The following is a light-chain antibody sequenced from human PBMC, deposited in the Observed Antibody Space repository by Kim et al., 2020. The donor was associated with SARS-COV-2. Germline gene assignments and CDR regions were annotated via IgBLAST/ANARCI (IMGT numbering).Light chain of an antibody. V-gene: IGLV3-19*01. CDR3: HSRDSIGNDVI. J-gene: IGLJ2*01. Sequence: ALGQTVRITCHGDSLRISYASWYQQKPGQAPIRVVFAKNNRPSGIPDRFSGYSSGSTASLTIAGAQAEDEADYYCHSRDSIGNDVIFGGGTQLTVL. CDR1: SLRISY. CDR2: AKN.